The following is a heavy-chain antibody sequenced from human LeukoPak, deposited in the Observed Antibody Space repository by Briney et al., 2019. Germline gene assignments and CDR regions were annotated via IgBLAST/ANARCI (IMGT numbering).Heavy chain of an antibody. D-gene: IGHD2-2*01. CDR1: GGSISSSSYY. J-gene: IGHJ3*02. Sequence: SETLSLTCTVSGGSISSSSYYWGWIRQPPGKGLEWIGYIYHSGSTYYNPSLKSRVTISVDRSKNQFSLKLSSVTAADTAVYYCARGEYCSSTSCLGDDAFDIWGQGTMVTVSS. V-gene: IGHV4-39*07. CDR3: ARGEYCSSTSCLGDDAFDI. CDR2: IYHSGST.